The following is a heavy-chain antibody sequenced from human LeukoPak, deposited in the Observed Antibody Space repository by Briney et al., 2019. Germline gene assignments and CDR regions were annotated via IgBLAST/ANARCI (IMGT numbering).Heavy chain of an antibody. CDR1: GGSISSGSYY. Sequence: SQTLSLTCTVSGGSISSGSYYWSWIRQPAGKGLEWIGRIYTSGSTNYNPSLKSRVTMSVDTSKNQFSLKLSSVTAADTAVYYCARVSLVRGAPDYYFDYWGQGTLVTVSS. J-gene: IGHJ4*02. D-gene: IGHD3-10*01. V-gene: IGHV4-61*02. CDR2: IYTSGST. CDR3: ARVSLVRGAPDYYFDY.